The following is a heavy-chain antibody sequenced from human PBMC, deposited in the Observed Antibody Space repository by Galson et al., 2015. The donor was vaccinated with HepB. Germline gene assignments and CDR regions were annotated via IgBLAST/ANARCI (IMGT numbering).Heavy chain of an antibody. CDR3: AKDLYWDYYDSSGYSGYYFDY. V-gene: IGHV3-23*01. CDR1: GFTFSSYA. J-gene: IGHJ4*02. D-gene: IGHD3-22*01. CDR2: ISGSGGST. Sequence: SLRLSCAASGFTFSSYAMSWVRQAPGKGLEWVSAISGSGGSTYYADSVKGRFTISRDNSKNTLYLQMNSLRAEDTAVYYCAKDLYWDYYDSSGYSGYYFDYWGQGTLVTVSS.